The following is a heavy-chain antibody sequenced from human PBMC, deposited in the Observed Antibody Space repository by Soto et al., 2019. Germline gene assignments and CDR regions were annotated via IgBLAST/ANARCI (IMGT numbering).Heavy chain of an antibody. J-gene: IGHJ4*02. CDR3: TSRRDWKAVDRFDY. V-gene: IGHV3-73*01. CDR2: IRNKDNNYAT. D-gene: IGHD2-21*01. Sequence: HPGGSLRLSCAASGFTFSESAMHWVRQASGKGLEWVGRIRNKDNNYATAYTASVKGRFTISRDDSKNTVYLQMNSLKIDDTAVFYCTSRRDWKAVDRFDYWGLGTLVTVSS. CDR1: GFTFSESA.